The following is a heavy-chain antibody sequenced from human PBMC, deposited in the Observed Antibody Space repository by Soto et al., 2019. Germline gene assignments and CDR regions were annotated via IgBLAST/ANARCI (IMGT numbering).Heavy chain of an antibody. V-gene: IGHV3-11*01. J-gene: IGHJ3*02. D-gene: IGHD3-22*01. CDR3: ATSNYYDSSAPRGDDI. CDR1: GFTFSDYY. CDR2: ISSSGSTI. Sequence: PGGSLRLSCAASGFTFSDYYMSWIRQAPGKGLEWVSYISSSGSTIYYADSVKGRFTISRDNAKNSLYLQMNSLRAEDTAVYYCATSNYYDSSAPRGDDIWGQGTMVTVSS.